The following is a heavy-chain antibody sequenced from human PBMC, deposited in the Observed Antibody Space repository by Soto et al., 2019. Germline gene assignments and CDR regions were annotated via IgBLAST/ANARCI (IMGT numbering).Heavy chain of an antibody. V-gene: IGHV1-18*01. Sequence: ASVKVSCKASGYTFFTYDISWVRQAPGQGLEWMGWISTYSGDTKYAQEFQGRVTMTRDTSTTTAYLELSSLRPDDTAVYYCARHQGPTTSENWFDPWGQGTMVTVSS. J-gene: IGHJ5*02. D-gene: IGHD5-12*01. CDR2: ISTYSGDT. CDR3: ARHQGPTTSENWFDP. CDR1: GYTFFTYD.